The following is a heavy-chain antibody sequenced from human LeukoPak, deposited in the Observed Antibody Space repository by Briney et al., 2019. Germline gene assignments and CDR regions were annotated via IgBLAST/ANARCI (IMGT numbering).Heavy chain of an antibody. Sequence: SGRSLRLSCAASGFSFNTYPIHWVRQAPGKGLEWVAVISYDGGNTYYADSVRGRITISRDNSKNTLYLQMNSLRAEDTAVYYCARSGNWLPPYYYYGMDVWGKGTTVTVSS. CDR2: ISYDGGNT. V-gene: IGHV3-30*14. D-gene: IGHD3-9*01. CDR1: GFSFNTYP. CDR3: ARSGNWLPPYYYYGMDV. J-gene: IGHJ6*04.